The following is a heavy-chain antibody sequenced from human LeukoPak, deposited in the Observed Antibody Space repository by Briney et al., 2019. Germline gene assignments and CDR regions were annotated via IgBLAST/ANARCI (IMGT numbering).Heavy chain of an antibody. D-gene: IGHD5-24*01. CDR2: VNHRGTT. Sequence: SETLSLTCAVYGASFSGYYWNWIRQTPGKGLEWIGEVNHRGTTNYNPSLESRVTISLDTSKNQFSLKLNSVTAADTAVYYCARPSRDGYRYTFDYWGQGTLVTVSS. V-gene: IGHV4-34*01. CDR1: GASFSGYY. CDR3: ARPSRDGYRYTFDY. J-gene: IGHJ4*02.